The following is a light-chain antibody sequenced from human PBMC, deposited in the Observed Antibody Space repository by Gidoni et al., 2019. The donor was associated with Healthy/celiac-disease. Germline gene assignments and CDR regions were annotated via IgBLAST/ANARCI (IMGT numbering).Light chain of an antibody. Sequence: QSVLTQPPSASGTPGHRVTISCSGSSSNIGSNYVYWYQQLPGPAPKLLIYRNTQRPSGVPDRFSGSKSGTSASLAISGLRSEDEADYYCAAWDDSLSGWVFGGGTKLPVL. CDR2: RNT. J-gene: IGLJ3*02. V-gene: IGLV1-47*01. CDR3: AAWDDSLSGWV. CDR1: SSNIGSNY.